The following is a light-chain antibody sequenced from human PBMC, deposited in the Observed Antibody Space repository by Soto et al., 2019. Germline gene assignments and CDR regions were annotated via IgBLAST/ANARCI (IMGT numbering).Light chain of an antibody. CDR2: DAS. J-gene: IGKJ3*01. CDR1: QGISSA. CDR3: QQFNSYPQGFT. V-gene: IGKV1-13*02. Sequence: AIQLTQSPSSLSASVGDRVTITCRASQGISSALAWCQQKPGKAPKLLIYDASSLESGVPSRFSGSGSGTDFTLTISSPQPEDFATYYCQQFNSYPQGFTFGPGTKVDIK.